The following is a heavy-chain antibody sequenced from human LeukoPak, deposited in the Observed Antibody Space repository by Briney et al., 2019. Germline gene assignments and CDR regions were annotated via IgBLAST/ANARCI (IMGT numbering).Heavy chain of an antibody. V-gene: IGHV3-15*01. D-gene: IGHD1-26*01. CDR1: GFTFSNAW. CDR3: TTDYSGSYPSLDY. Sequence: GGSLRLSCAASGFTFSNAWMSWVRQAPGKGLEWVGRIKSKTDGGTTGYAAPVKGRFTISRDDSKNTLYLQMNSLKTEDTAVYYCTTDYSGSYPSLDYWGQGTLVTVSS. CDR2: IKSKTDGGTT. J-gene: IGHJ4*02.